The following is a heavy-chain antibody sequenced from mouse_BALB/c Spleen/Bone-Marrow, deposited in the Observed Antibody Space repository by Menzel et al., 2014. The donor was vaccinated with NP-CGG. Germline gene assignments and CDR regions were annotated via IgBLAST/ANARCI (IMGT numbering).Heavy chain of an antibody. CDR3: AREVSMDY. V-gene: IGHV5-4*02. CDR1: GFTFSDYY. Sequence: EVKLVESGGGLVEPGGSLKLSCAASGFTFSDYYMYWVRQTPEKRLEWVATISDGGSYTYYPDSVKGRFTISRDNAKNNLFLQLSSLKSEDTAMYYCAREVSMDYWGQGTSVTVFS. J-gene: IGHJ4*01. CDR2: ISDGGSYT.